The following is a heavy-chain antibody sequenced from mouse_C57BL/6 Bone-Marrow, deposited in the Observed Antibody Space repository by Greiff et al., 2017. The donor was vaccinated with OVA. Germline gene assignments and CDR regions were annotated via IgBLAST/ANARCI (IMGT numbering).Heavy chain of an antibody. CDR2: IHPSDSDT. CDR3: AIDYGSSYYAMDY. J-gene: IGHJ4*01. Sequence: QVQLQQPGAELVKPGASAKVSCKASGYTFTSYWMHWVKQRPGQGLEWIGRIHPSDSDTNYNQKFKGKATLTVDKSSSTAYMQLSSLTSEDSAVYYCAIDYGSSYYAMDYWGQGTSVTVSS. V-gene: IGHV1-74*01. D-gene: IGHD1-1*01. CDR1: GYTFTSYW.